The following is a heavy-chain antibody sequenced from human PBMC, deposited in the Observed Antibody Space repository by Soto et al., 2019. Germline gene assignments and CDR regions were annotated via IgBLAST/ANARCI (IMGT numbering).Heavy chain of an antibody. Sequence: PGGSLRLSCAASGFTFSSYWMSWVRQAPGKGLEWVANIKQDGSEKYYVDSVKGRFTISRDNAKNSLYLQMNSLRAEDTAVYYCARAPRAGYCSGGSCYVYYGMDVWGQGTTVTVSS. V-gene: IGHV3-7*01. D-gene: IGHD2-15*01. CDR1: GFTFSSYW. CDR2: IKQDGSEK. CDR3: ARAPRAGYCSGGSCYVYYGMDV. J-gene: IGHJ6*02.